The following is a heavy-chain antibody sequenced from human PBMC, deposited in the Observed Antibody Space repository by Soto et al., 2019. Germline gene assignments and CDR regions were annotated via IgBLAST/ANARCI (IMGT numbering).Heavy chain of an antibody. J-gene: IGHJ4*02. D-gene: IGHD6-13*01. CDR3: AREGGGGTWAQLGH. CDR1: GGTFSSYG. Sequence: QVQRVQSGAEMNKPGSSVKVSCTASGGTFSSYGSIWVRQAPGQGLEWMGGIIPPFGSANYAQKFEDRDTITADESTSPAYKDLSSLNSEDTAVYNCAREGGGGTWAQLGHWGQGTLVTVSS. V-gene: IGHV1-69*01. CDR2: IIPPFGSA.